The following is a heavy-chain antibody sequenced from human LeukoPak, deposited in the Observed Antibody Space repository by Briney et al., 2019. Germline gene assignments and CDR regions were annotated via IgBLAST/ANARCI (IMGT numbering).Heavy chain of an antibody. Sequence: ASVKVSCKASGYTLTGYYMHWVRQAPGQGLEWMGWINPNSGDTNYAQKFQGRVTVTRDTSISTAYMELSRLRSDDTAVYYCARGRYVWGSYRSTFDYWGQGTLVTVSS. V-gene: IGHV1-2*02. CDR3: ARGRYVWGSYRSTFDY. CDR1: GYTLTGYY. J-gene: IGHJ4*02. CDR2: INPNSGDT. D-gene: IGHD3-16*02.